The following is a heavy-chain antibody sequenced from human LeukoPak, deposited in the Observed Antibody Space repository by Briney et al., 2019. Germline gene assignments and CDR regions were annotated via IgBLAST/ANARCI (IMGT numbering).Heavy chain of an antibody. D-gene: IGHD3-22*01. CDR3: ARLGPYYDSSGYYFALDY. CDR1: GGSSSGYY. J-gene: IGHJ4*02. V-gene: IGHV4-34*01. Sequence: SETLSLTCAVYGGSSSGYYWSWIRQPPGKGLEWIGEINHSGSTNYNPSLKSRVTISVDTSKNQFSLKLSSVTAADTAVYYCARLGPYYDSSGYYFALDYWGQGTLVTVSS. CDR2: INHSGST.